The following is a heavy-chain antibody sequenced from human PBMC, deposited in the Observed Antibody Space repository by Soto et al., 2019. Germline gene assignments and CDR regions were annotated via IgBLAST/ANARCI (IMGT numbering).Heavy chain of an antibody. CDR3: ATRSPAFDN. V-gene: IGHV1-18*01. J-gene: IGHJ4*02. Sequence: ASVKVSCKTSGYTFTSFGISWVRQAPGQGLEWMGWITTDKGKTNYAQKFQGRVTMTTDTSTSTAYMELRSLRSDDTAVYYCATRSPAFDNGGRGTLVTVSS. CDR1: GYTFTSFG. CDR2: ITTDKGKT.